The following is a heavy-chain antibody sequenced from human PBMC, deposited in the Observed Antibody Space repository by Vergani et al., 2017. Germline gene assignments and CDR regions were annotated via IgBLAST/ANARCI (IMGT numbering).Heavy chain of an antibody. CDR2: ISSSSSYT. J-gene: IGHJ2*01. Sequence: QVQLVESGGGLVKPGGSLRLSCAASGFTFSDYYMSWIRQAPGKGLEWVSYISSSSSYTNYADSVKGRFTISRDNAKNSLYLQMNSLIAEDTAVYYCARVVVPAAISRWYFDLWGRGTLVTVSS. V-gene: IGHV3-11*05. CDR3: ARVVVPAAISRWYFDL. D-gene: IGHD2-2*01. CDR1: GFTFSDYY.